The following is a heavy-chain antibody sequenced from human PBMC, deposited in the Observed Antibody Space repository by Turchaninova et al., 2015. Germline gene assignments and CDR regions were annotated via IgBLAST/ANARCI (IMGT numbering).Heavy chain of an antibody. Sequence: QITLTEPGPTLVKPTETHTLTSTVSGFSLSSSGVGVGWIRQPPGKAPEWLAVIYWDDDKRYSPSVKSRLTITKDTSKNQVVLSLTNMDPVDTATYYCAHRRITIPGNPGRDDTFDIWGQGTRVTVSS. CDR3: AHRRITIPGNPGRDDTFDI. V-gene: IGHV2-5*02. J-gene: IGHJ3*02. CDR2: IYWDDDK. CDR1: GFSLSSSGVG. D-gene: IGHD1-20*01.